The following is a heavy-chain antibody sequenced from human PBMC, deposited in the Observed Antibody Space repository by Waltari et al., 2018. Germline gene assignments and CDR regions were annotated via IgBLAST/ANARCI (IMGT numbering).Heavy chain of an antibody. CDR2: ISGSCCST. V-gene: IGHV3-23*01. D-gene: IGHD4-17*01. CDR1: GFTFSSYA. CDR3: AKVGGLYGDSGWFDP. Sequence: EVQLLESGGGLVQPGGSLRLSCAASGFTFSSYAMSWVRQAPGKGLEWVSAISGSCCSTYYADSVKGRFTISRDNSKNTLYLQMNSLRAEDTAVYYCAKVGGLYGDSGWFDPWGQGTLVTVSS. J-gene: IGHJ5*02.